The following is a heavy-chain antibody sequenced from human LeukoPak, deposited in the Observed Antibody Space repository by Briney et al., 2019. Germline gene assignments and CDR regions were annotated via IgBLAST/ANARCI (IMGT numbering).Heavy chain of an antibody. CDR1: GGSMSTYY. J-gene: IGHJ4*02. CDR2: IFYSGST. V-gene: IGHV4-59*01. CDR3: ARWQYDSSGYRKIDC. Sequence: PSETLSLTCTVSGGSMSTYYWSWIRQPPGKGLEWIGYIFYSGSTNYSPSLKSRVTISVDTSKNQFSLKLSSVTAADTAVYYCARWQYDSSGYRKIDCWGQGTLVTVSS. D-gene: IGHD3-22*01.